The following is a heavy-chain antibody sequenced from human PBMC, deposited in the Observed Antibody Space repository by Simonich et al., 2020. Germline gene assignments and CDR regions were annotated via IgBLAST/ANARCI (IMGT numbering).Heavy chain of an antibody. CDR2: IYKRGRT. D-gene: IGHD2-8*01. V-gene: IGHV4-39*01. J-gene: IGHJ4*02. CDR1: VGSISSSSYY. CDR3: ARQRVLMVYAIDY. Sequence: QLQLQESGPGLVKPSETLSLTCTVSVGSISSSSYYWGWFRQPQGTGLEWIGNIYKRGRTNYNPSLKSRVTIDVDTSKDQFSLKLSSVTAADTAVYYCARQRVLMVYAIDYWGQGTLVTVSS.